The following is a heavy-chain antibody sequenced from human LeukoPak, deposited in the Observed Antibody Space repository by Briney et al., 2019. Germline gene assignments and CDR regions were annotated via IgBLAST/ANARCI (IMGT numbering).Heavy chain of an antibody. Sequence: GRSLRLSCAASGFTLSYYDMHWVRQALGKGLEWVALISYDGSHKYYADSVKGRFIISRDNSKNTLYLQMNSLRAEDTAVYYCARDRDGDYVWGSYRYTVGDAFDIWGQGTMVTVSS. CDR1: GFTLSYYD. D-gene: IGHD3-16*02. V-gene: IGHV3-30-3*01. CDR2: ISYDGSHK. CDR3: ARDRDGDYVWGSYRYTVGDAFDI. J-gene: IGHJ3*02.